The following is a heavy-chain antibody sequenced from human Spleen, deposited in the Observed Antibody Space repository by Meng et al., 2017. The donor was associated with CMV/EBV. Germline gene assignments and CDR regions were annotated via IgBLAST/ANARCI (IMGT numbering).Heavy chain of an antibody. CDR2: VNPHSGGT. D-gene: IGHD6-13*01. Sequence: ASVKVSCKASGYTFSAYYMHWVRQAPGQGLEWMGWVNPHSGGTNYAQRFQGRVTMTRDTSISTAYMELSRLRSDDTAVYYCARGVSAAGTGNWFDPWGQGTLVTVSS. CDR3: ARGVSAAGTGNWFDP. CDR1: GYTFSAYY. J-gene: IGHJ5*02. V-gene: IGHV1-2*02.